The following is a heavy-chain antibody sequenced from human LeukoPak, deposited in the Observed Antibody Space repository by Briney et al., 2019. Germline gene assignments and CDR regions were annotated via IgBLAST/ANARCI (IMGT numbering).Heavy chain of an antibody. CDR3: AKDSAACGYCGGGSCSLCGFDY. Sequence: GGTLRLSCAASGFIFTSYSMSWVRQPPGKGLEWVAGISGSGGSTYYAASVKGRFTISKDNSDTLYLQMNSLSAEDTAVYYCAKDSAACGYCGGGSCSLCGFDYWGQGTLVTVSS. J-gene: IGHJ4*02. V-gene: IGHV3-23*01. CDR1: GFIFTSYS. D-gene: IGHD2-15*01. CDR2: ISGSGGST.